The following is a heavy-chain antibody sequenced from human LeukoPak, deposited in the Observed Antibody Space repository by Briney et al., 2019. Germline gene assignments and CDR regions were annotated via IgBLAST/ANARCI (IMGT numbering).Heavy chain of an antibody. CDR1: GGAISGWY. CDR3: ARETSLAGFASGLGFNY. Sequence: PSETLSLTCTVSGGAISGWYWSWIRQPPGKGLEWIGYIYGSGYTNYNPSLKSRVTMSIDTSKNHFSLKLTSVTAADTATYYCARETSLAGFASGLGFNYWGQGILVTVSS. CDR2: IYGSGYT. D-gene: IGHD6-19*01. V-gene: IGHV4-59*01. J-gene: IGHJ4*02.